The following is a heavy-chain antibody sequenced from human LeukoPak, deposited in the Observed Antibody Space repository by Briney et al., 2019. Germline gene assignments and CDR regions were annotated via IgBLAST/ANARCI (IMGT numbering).Heavy chain of an antibody. D-gene: IGHD6-19*01. CDR2: IDHSESA. V-gene: IGHV4-34*01. CDR1: GGSFSGYY. CDR3: ARRYSSGFYYFDY. J-gene: IGHJ4*02. Sequence: SETLSLTCSVYGGSFSGYYWTWIRQPPGKGLEWIGEIDHSESANHSPSLKSRLTMSVDTSKSQFSLRLNSVTATDTATYYCARRYSSGFYYFDYWGQGALVTVSS.